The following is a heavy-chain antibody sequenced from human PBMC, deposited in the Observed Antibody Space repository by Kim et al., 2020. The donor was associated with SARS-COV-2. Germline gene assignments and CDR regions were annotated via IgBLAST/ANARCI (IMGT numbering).Heavy chain of an antibody. V-gene: IGHV3-11*06. CDR3: AKVNAIDIAAAGTFGY. D-gene: IGHD6-13*01. J-gene: IGHJ4*02. Sequence: VKGRFTISRDNAKNSLYLQMNSLRAEATAVYYCAKVNAIDIAAAGTFGYWGQGTLVTVSS.